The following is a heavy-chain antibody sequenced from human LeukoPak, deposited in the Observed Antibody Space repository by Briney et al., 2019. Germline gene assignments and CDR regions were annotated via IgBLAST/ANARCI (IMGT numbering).Heavy chain of an antibody. D-gene: IGHD2-2*01. Sequence: ASVKVSCKASGYTFTSYGISWVRQAPGQGLEWMGWISAYNGNTNYAQKLQGRVTMTTDTSTSTPYMELRSLSSDDTAVYYCARAAYCSSTSCPPPYYYYYGMDVWGQGTTVTVSS. V-gene: IGHV1-18*01. J-gene: IGHJ6*02. CDR1: GYTFTSYG. CDR2: ISAYNGNT. CDR3: ARAAYCSSTSCPPPYYYYYGMDV.